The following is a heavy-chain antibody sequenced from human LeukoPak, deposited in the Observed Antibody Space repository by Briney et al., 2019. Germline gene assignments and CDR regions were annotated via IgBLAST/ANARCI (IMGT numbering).Heavy chain of an antibody. CDR1: GGSFSGYY. CDR3: ARGRMYYYDSSGYYA. Sequence: SETLSLTCAVYGGSFSGYYWSWIRQPPGKGLEWIGKINHSGSTNYNPSLKSRVTISVDTSKNQFSLKLSSVTAADTAVYYCARGRMYYYDSSGYYAWGQGTLVTVSS. CDR2: INHSGST. D-gene: IGHD3-22*01. J-gene: IGHJ4*02. V-gene: IGHV4-34*01.